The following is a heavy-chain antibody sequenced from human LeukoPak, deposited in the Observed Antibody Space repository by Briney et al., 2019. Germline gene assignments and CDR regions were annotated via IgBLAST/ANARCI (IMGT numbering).Heavy chain of an antibody. V-gene: IGHV4-34*01. CDR1: GGSFSDYY. J-gene: IGHJ4*02. CDR2: INYSGDT. Sequence: ASQTLSLTCAVYGGSFSDYYWSWIRQPPGKGLEWIGEINYSGDTNYKSSLKSRVTISVDTSKNQFSLKLSSVTAADTAVYYCARGYSGYDFDYWGQGTLVTVSS. D-gene: IGHD5-12*01. CDR3: ARGYSGYDFDY.